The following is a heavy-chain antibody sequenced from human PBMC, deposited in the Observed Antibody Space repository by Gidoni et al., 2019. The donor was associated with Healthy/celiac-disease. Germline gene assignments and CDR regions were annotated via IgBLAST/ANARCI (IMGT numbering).Heavy chain of an antibody. CDR3: ARALEWLPTQYYFDY. Sequence: QVQLVQSGAEVKKPGSSVTVSCKASGGTFRSYAISWVRQAPGQGLEWMGGIIPIFGTANYAQKFQGRVTITADESTSTAYMELSSLRSEDTAVYYCARALEWLPTQYYFDYWGQGTLVTVSS. D-gene: IGHD5-12*01. CDR2: IIPIFGTA. V-gene: IGHV1-69*01. J-gene: IGHJ4*02. CDR1: GGTFRSYA.